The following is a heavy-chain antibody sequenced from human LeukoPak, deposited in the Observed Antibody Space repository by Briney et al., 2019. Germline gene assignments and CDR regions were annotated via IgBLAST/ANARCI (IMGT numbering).Heavy chain of an antibody. Sequence: GGSLRLSCAASGFTFSRYWMTWVRQAPGKGLEWVANIKQDGSEKYYVDSVKGRFTTSRDNAKKSLYLQMNSLRAEDTAVYYCARDGGTAGEFDYWGQGTLVTVSS. CDR1: GFTFSRYW. CDR2: IKQDGSEK. D-gene: IGHD2-15*01. CDR3: ARDGGTAGEFDY. V-gene: IGHV3-7*05. J-gene: IGHJ4*02.